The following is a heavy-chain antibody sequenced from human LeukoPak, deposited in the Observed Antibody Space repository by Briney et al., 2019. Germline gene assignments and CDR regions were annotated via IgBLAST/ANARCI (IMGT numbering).Heavy chain of an antibody. Sequence: ASVKVPCKASGGTFSSYAISWVRQAPGQGLEWMGGIIPIFGTANYAQKSQGRVTITADESTSTAYMELSSLRSEDTAVYYCARDGLSYYDSSGYYSSSWFDPWGQGTLVTVSS. J-gene: IGHJ5*02. CDR1: GGTFSSYA. D-gene: IGHD3-22*01. V-gene: IGHV1-69*13. CDR2: IIPIFGTA. CDR3: ARDGLSYYDSSGYYSSSWFDP.